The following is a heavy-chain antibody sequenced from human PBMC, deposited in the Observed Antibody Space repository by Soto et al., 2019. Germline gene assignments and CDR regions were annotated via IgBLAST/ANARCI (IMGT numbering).Heavy chain of an antibody. CDR3: VRGFMRTAGDL. Sequence: QVQLQESGPGLVKPSETLSLTCTVSGGSVSSSNHCWSWIRQPPGKGLEWIGYMYYSGSSNYSPSLQSRVTMSMDASKNQFSLRLTSLTAADAAVYYCVRGFMRTAGDLWGQGTLVTVSS. D-gene: IGHD3-16*01. CDR2: MYYSGSS. CDR1: GGSVSSSNHC. V-gene: IGHV4-61*01. J-gene: IGHJ4*02.